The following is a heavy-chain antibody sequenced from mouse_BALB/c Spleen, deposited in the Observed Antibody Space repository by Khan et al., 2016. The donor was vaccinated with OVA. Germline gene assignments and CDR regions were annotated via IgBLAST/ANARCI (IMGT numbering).Heavy chain of an antibody. J-gene: IGHJ2*01. V-gene: IGHV5-17*02. Sequence: DVHLVESGGGLVQPGGSRKLSCAASGFTFSRFGMHWVHQAPEKGLEWVAYISSGSSTIYYADTVKGRFTISRDNPKNTLFLQMTSLRSEDTAMYYCARDSNFDYWGQGTTLTVSS. CDR1: GFTFSRFG. CDR3: ARDSNFDY. CDR2: ISSGSSTI.